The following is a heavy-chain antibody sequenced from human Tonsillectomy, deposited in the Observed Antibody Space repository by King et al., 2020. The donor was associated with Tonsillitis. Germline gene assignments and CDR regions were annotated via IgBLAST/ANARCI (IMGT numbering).Heavy chain of an antibody. CDR1: GFTFSSYA. J-gene: IGHJ4*02. CDR2: ISYDGSNK. V-gene: IGHV3-30-3*01. Sequence: VQLVESGGGVVQPGRSLRLSCAASGFTFSSYAMHWVRQAPGKGLEWVAGISYDGSNKYYADSVKGRFTISRDNSKNTLYLQMNSLRAEDTAVYYCARVTVVTPDYWGQGTLVTVSS. D-gene: IGHD4-23*01. CDR3: ARVTVVTPDY.